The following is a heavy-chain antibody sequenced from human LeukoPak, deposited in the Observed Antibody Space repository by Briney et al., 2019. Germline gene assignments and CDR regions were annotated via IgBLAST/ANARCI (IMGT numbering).Heavy chain of an antibody. Sequence: GRSLRLSCAASGFTFSNHAMHWVRQAPGKGLEWVAVLSDDGSRTYYADSVKGRFTISRDNSENTVSLQMNSLRSEDTALYYCARDVGVGANVGDTMDWGQGTLVTVSS. CDR2: LSDDGSRT. CDR3: ARDVGVGANVGDTMD. V-gene: IGHV3-30*01. D-gene: IGHD1-26*01. CDR1: GFTFSNHA. J-gene: IGHJ4*02.